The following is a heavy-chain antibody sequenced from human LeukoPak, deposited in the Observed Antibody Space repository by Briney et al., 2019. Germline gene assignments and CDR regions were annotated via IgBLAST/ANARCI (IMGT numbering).Heavy chain of an antibody. CDR1: GFTFSNYG. CDR3: AKGDYYDFDY. J-gene: IGHJ4*02. Sequence: GGSLRLSCAASGFTFSNYGMNWVRQAPGKGLEWVSIVTSGVGITYYADSVKGRFTISRDNSKNTLYLQMNSLRAEDTAVYYCAKGDYYDFDYWGQGTLVTVSS. CDR2: VTSGVGIT. D-gene: IGHD3-10*01. V-gene: IGHV3-23*01.